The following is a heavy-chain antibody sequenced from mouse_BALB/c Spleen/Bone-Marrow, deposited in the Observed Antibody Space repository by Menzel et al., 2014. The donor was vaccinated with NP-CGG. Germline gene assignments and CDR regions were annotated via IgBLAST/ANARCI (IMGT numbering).Heavy chain of an antibody. Sequence: EVQRVESGGGLVQPGGSRKLSCTASGFTFSSFGMHWVRQAPEKGLEWVAYISSDSDTIYYANTVKGRFTISRDNPKNTLFLQMTSLRSEDTAMYYCTRDHDYDWYFDVWGAGTTVTFSS. CDR3: TRDHDYDWYFDV. V-gene: IGHV5-17*02. J-gene: IGHJ1*01. CDR2: ISSDSDTI. D-gene: IGHD2-4*01. CDR1: GFTFSSFG.